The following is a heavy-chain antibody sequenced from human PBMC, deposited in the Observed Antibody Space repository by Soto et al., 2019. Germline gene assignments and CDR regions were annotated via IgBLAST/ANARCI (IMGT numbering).Heavy chain of an antibody. V-gene: IGHV4-34*01. CDR3: ARDAYCSSARWNDGLDV. D-gene: IGHD2-15*01. J-gene: IGHJ6*02. CDR2: ISQSGST. Sequence: QVQIQQWGAGLLKPSETLSLTCGVYGGSFSGYYWTWIRQPPGKGLEWIGEISQSGSTNYNPSLRGRVTISLDTSKNQFSLKLTAVTARDTAVYYCARDAYCSSARWNDGLDVWGQGTTVTVSS. CDR1: GGSFSGYY.